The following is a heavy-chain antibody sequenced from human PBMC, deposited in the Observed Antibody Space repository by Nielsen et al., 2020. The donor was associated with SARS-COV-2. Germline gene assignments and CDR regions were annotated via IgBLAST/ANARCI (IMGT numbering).Heavy chain of an antibody. CDR3: ARIGWTYYFAS. J-gene: IGHJ4*02. CDR1: GFSFSDSY. Sequence: GESRKISCEASGFSFSDSYMSWIRQAPGKGLEWVSYINSGSSYTNYADSVKGRFTISRDNAKKSLFLEMKSLRAEDTAVYYCARIGWTYYFASWGRGTLVTVSS. D-gene: IGHD2-15*01. V-gene: IGHV3-11*03. CDR2: INSGSSYT.